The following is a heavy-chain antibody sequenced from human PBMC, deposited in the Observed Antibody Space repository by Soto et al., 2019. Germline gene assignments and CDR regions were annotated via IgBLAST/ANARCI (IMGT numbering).Heavy chain of an antibody. J-gene: IGHJ4*02. CDR2: IWYDGSNK. Sequence: PGGSLRLSCAASGFTFSSYGMRWVRQAPGKGLEWVAVIWYDGSNKYYADSVKGRFTISRDNSKNTLYLQMNSLRAEDTAVYYCARESPYYDSSDQEIDYWGQGTLVTVSS. V-gene: IGHV3-33*01. CDR1: GFTFSSYG. D-gene: IGHD3-22*01. CDR3: ARESPYYDSSDQEIDY.